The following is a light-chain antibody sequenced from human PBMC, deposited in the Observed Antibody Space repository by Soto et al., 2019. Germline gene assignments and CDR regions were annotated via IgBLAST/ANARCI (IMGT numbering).Light chain of an antibody. V-gene: IGLV2-8*01. CDR1: SSDIGGYNY. CDR3: CSYAGSYTYV. Sequence: QSALTQPPSASGSPGQSVTISCTGGSSDIGGYNYVSWYQQRPGKVPRLIIYEVTKRPSGVPDRFSGSKSGNTASLTISGLQAEDEADYYCCSYAGSYTYVFGTGTKV. J-gene: IGLJ1*01. CDR2: EVT.